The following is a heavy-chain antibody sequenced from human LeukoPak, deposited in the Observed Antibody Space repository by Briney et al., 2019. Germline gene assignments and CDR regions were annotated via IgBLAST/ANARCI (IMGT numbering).Heavy chain of an antibody. V-gene: IGHV1-8*02. D-gene: IGHD5-24*01. CDR3: ARGAGRDGYKIDY. CDR1: GYTFTGYY. J-gene: IGHJ4*02. Sequence: ASVKVSCKASGYTFTGYYMHWVRQAPGQGLEWMGWMNPNSGNTGYAQKFQGRVTMTRNTSISTAYMELSSLRSEDTAVYYCARGAGRDGYKIDYWGQGTLVTVSS. CDR2: MNPNSGNT.